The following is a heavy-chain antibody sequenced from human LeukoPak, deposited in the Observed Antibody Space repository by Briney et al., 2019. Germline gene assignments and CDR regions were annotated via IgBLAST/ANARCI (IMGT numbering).Heavy chain of an antibody. D-gene: IGHD1-26*01. CDR3: ARRIVGPSSGGDY. Sequence: GGSLRLSCAASGFTFSSYSMNWVRQAPGKGLEWVSSISSSYSYIYYAASVKGRFTISRDNAKNSLYLQMNSLRVEDTAVYYCARRIVGPSSGGDYWGQGTPVTVSS. V-gene: IGHV3-21*01. CDR2: ISSSYSYI. CDR1: GFTFSSYS. J-gene: IGHJ4*02.